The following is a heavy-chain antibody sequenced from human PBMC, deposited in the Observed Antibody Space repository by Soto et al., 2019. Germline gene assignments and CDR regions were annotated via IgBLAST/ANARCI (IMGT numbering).Heavy chain of an antibody. V-gene: IGHV4-39*01. CDR3: ARIDGGYYYYYMDV. J-gene: IGHJ6*03. CDR2: IYYSGST. Sequence: SSETLSLTCTVSGGSISSSSYYWGWIRQPPGKGLEWIGSIYYSGSTYYNPSLKSRVTISVDTSKNQFSLKLSSVTAADTAVYYCARIDGGYYYYYMDVWGKGTTVTVSS. CDR1: GGSISSSSYY.